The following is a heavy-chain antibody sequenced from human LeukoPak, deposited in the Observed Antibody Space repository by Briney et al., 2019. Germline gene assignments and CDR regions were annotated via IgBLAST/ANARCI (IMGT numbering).Heavy chain of an antibody. J-gene: IGHJ4*02. V-gene: IGHV3-72*01. CDR3: ARVRLGAPTRVFDY. D-gene: IGHD1-26*01. CDR1: GFTFSDHY. CDR2: IRNKANGYTT. Sequence: GGSLRLSCAASGFTFSDHYMDWVRQAPGKGLEWVGRIRNKANGYTTQYAASVNGRFTISRDDSKNSLYLHMNSLKTEDTAVYFCARVRLGAPTRVFDYWGQGSLVTVSS.